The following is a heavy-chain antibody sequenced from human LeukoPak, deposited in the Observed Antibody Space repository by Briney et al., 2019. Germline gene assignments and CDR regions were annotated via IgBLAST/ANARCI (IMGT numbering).Heavy chain of an antibody. V-gene: IGHV4-59*01. J-gene: IGHJ6*03. CDR2: IYYSGST. CDR3: ARGWGVKGFWGQTLNYYYMDV. CDR1: GGSISSYY. D-gene: IGHD3-10*01. Sequence: SETLSLTCTVSGGSISSYYWSWIRQPPGKGLEWIGYIYYSGSTNYNPSLKSRVTISVDTSKNQFSLKLSSVTAADTAVYYCARGWGVKGFWGQTLNYYYMDVWGKETTVTVSS.